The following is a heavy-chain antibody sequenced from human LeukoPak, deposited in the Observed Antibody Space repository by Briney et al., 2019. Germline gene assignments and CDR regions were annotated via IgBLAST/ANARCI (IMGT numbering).Heavy chain of an antibody. CDR3: AKTDYDFAGV. Sequence: PGGSLRLSCAASGFTFSSYGMDWVRPAPGKGLEWVAVIRYDGSNKYYADSVKGRFTISRDNSKNTLYLQMNSLRAEDTAVYYCAKTDYDFAGVWGQGTMVTVSS. J-gene: IGHJ3*01. CDR2: IRYDGSNK. CDR1: GFTFSSYG. V-gene: IGHV3-30*02. D-gene: IGHD3-3*01.